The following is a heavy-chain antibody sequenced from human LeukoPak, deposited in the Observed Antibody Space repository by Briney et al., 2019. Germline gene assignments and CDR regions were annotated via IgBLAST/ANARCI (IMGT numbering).Heavy chain of an antibody. D-gene: IGHD4-23*01. CDR3: ARDPDYGGNSGLDY. CDR2: INQDGSEK. J-gene: IGHJ4*02. CDR1: GLAFSSFW. Sequence: GGSLRLSCAASGLAFSSFWMNWVRQAPGKGLEWVANINQDGSEKYYVDSVKGRFTISRDNAKNSLYLQMNSLRAEDTAVYYCARDPDYGGNSGLDYWGQGTLVTVSS. V-gene: IGHV3-7*04.